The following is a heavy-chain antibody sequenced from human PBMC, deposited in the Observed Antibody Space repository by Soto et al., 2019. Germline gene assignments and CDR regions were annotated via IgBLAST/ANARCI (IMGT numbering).Heavy chain of an antibody. CDR1: GFIVSDNY. D-gene: IGHD3-22*01. CDR3: ARGKSGYLTFNY. CDR2: VYSGSAT. J-gene: IGHJ4*02. V-gene: IGHV3-53*02. Sequence: EVQLVATGGGLVQPGGSLRLSCAASGFIVSDNYMNWVRQAPGKGLEWLSVVYSGSATYYADSVKGRFTISRDNSKNTVFLQRNSLRVEDTAVYYCARGKSGYLTFNYWGQGTLVTVSS.